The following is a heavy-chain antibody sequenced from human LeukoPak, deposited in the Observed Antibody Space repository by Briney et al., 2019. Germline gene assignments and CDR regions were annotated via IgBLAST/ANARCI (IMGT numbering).Heavy chain of an antibody. CDR1: GGSISSSSYY. V-gene: IGHV4-39*01. CDR3: ARHALSGYHLDY. Sequence: NTSETLSLTCTVSGGSISSSSYYWGWIRQPPGKGLEWIGSIYYSGSTYYNPPLKSRVTISVDTSKNQFSLKLSSVTAADTAVYYCARHALSGYHLDYWGQGTLVTVSS. CDR2: IYYSGST. D-gene: IGHD3-22*01. J-gene: IGHJ4*02.